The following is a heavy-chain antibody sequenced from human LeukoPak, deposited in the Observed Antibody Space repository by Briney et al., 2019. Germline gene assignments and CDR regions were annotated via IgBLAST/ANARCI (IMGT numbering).Heavy chain of an antibody. CDR3: ARDLGYCSSTSCSNEGNWFDP. CDR2: INPSGGST. D-gene: IGHD2-2*01. CDR1: GYTFTSYY. V-gene: IGHV1-46*01. J-gene: IGHJ5*02. Sequence: ASVKVSCKASGYTFTSYYMHWVRQAPGQGLEWMGIINPSGGSTSYAQKFQGRVTITRDMSTSTVYMELSSLRSEDTAVYYCARDLGYCSSTSCSNEGNWFDPWGQGTLVTVSS.